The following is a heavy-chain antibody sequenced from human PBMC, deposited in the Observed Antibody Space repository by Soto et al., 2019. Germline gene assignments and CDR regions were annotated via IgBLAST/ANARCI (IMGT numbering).Heavy chain of an antibody. CDR2: MNPNSGNT. J-gene: IGHJ6*03. V-gene: IGHV1-8*01. Sequence: ASVKVSCKASGYTFTSYDINWVRQATGQGLEWIGWMNPNSGNTGYAQKFQGRVTMTRNTSISTAYMELSSLRSEDTAVYYCAREVYCSSTSCSDYYYYYMDVWGKGTTVTVSS. D-gene: IGHD2-2*01. CDR3: AREVYCSSTSCSDYYYYYMDV. CDR1: GYTFTSYD.